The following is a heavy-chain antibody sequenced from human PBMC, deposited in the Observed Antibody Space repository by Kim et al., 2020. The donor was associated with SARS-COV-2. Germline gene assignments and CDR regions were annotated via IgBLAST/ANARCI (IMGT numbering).Heavy chain of an antibody. CDR1: GFTFSSYS. CDR2: ISSSSSYI. Sequence: GGSLRLSCAASGFTFSSYSMNWVRQAPGKGLEWVSSISSSSSYIYYADSVKGRFTISRDNAKNSLYLQMNSLSAEDTAVYYCARGSACSGGSCSSWGQGTLVTVSS. D-gene: IGHD2-15*01. V-gene: IGHV3-21*01. CDR3: ARGSACSGGSCSS. J-gene: IGHJ5*01.